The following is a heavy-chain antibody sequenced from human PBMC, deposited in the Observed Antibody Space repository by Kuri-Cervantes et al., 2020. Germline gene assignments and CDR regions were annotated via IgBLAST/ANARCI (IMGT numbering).Heavy chain of an antibody. CDR1: GFTFSSYW. CDR3: AKDLTGNHDAFDI. V-gene: IGHV3-74*01. Sequence: GESLKISCAASGFTFSSYWMHWVRQAPGKGLVWVSRINSDGSSTSYADSVKGRFTISRDNSRNTLYLQMNSLRTEDTAVYYCAKDLTGNHDAFDIWGQGTMVTVSS. J-gene: IGHJ3*02. CDR2: INSDGSST. D-gene: IGHD1-20*01.